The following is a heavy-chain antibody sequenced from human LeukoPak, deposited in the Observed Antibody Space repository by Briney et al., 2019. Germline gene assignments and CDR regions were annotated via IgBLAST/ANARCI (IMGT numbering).Heavy chain of an antibody. V-gene: IGHV4-4*02. D-gene: IGHD4-23*01. CDR3: AMGLAWKLDY. CDR2: VYHSGST. J-gene: IGHJ4*02. CDR1: GDSINNNNW. Sequence: SETLSLTCAVSGDSINNNNWWSWVLQSPGKGLEWIVEVYHSGSTNYNPSLKSRVTISVDKSKNQFSLKLSSVIAADTAVYYCAMGLAWKLDYWGQGTLVTVSS.